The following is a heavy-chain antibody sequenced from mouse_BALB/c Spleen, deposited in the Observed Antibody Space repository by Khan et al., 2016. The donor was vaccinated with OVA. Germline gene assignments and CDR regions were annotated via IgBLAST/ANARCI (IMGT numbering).Heavy chain of an antibody. J-gene: IGHJ2*02. CDR2: ISPSTGYA. CDR3: TCGLFTTAYLLDY. Sequence: QVQLKESGAELAKPGASVKMSCKASGYTFTTYWLHWVKQRPGQGLEWIGYISPSTGYAEYNQRFKDRATLTADKSSTTAYMQLTGLTSEDSAVYYCTCGLFTTAYLLDYWGQGTSLTVSS. D-gene: IGHD1-2*01. V-gene: IGHV1-7*01. CDR1: GYTFTTYW.